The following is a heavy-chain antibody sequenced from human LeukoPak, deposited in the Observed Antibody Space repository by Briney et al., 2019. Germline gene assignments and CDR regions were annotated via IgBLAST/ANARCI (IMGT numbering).Heavy chain of an antibody. CDR3: ARGIAASGDDY. D-gene: IGHD6-13*01. CDR1: GGTFSRYA. V-gene: IGHV1-69*04. CDR2: VIPILGIA. J-gene: IGHJ4*02. Sequence: GSSVTVSCKASGGTFSRYAISWVRQPPGKGLEWVGRVIPILGIANYTQKFQGRVTITADKSTNTAYMELSSLRSEDTAVYYCARGIAASGDDYWGQGTLVTVSS.